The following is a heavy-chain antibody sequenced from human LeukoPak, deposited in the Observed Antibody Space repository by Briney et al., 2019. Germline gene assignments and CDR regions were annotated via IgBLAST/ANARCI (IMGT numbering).Heavy chain of an antibody. V-gene: IGHV3-49*04. J-gene: IGHJ6*02. Sequence: GGSLRLSCRTSGFSFGEYAMTWVRQAPGKGLEWVAFIRNQPYGGTADYDASVKGRFIISRDDSKSIAYLQMNSLKTEDTGVYYCARTFERREGVWGQGTTVTVSS. CDR2: IRNQPYGGTA. D-gene: IGHD3-9*01. CDR3: ARTFERREGV. CDR1: GFSFGEYA.